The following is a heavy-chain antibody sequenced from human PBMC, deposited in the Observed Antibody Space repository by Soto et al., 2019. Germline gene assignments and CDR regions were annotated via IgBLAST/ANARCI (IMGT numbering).Heavy chain of an antibody. CDR1: CGSISGGGDY. CDR3: ARVLGDYGDYCFDY. D-gene: IGHD4-17*01. V-gene: IGHV4-31*03. J-gene: IGHJ4*02. CDR2: IYYSGST. Sequence: QSLTCSVSCGSISGGGDYWSWIRQHPGKGLEWIGYIYYSGSTYYNPSLKSRVTISVDTSKNQFSLKLSSVTAADTAVYYCARVLGDYGDYCFDYWGQGTLVTVSS.